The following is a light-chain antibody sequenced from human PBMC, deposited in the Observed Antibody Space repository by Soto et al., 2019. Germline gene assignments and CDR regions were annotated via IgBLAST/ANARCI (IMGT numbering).Light chain of an antibody. V-gene: IGLV2-14*01. CDR1: SSDVGGYNY. CDR3: SSYTNRNTWV. CDR2: EVI. J-gene: IGLJ3*02. Sequence: QSALTQPASVSGSPGQSITISCTGTSSDVGGYNYVSWYQQHPGKAPKLMIYEVINRPSGVSNRFSGSKSGNTASLTISGLQAEDEADYYCSSYTNRNTWVFGGGTKLTVL.